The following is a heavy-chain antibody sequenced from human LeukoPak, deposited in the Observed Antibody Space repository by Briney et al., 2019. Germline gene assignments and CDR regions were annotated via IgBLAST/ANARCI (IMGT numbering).Heavy chain of an antibody. V-gene: IGHV5-51*01. CDR2: IYPGDSDI. J-gene: IGHJ4*02. D-gene: IGHD5-24*01. CDR1: GYTFTSYW. CDR3: ARHRDGYYDY. Sequence: GESLKISCKGSGYTFTSYWIAWVRQMPGEGLEWMGIIYPGDSDIRYSPSFQGQVTISADKSITTAYLQWSSLKASDTAMYYCARHRDGYYDYWGQGTLVTVSS.